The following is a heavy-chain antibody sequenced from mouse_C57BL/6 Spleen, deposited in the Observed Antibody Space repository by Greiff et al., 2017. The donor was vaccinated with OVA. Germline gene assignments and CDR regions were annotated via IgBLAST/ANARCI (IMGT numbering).Heavy chain of an antibody. D-gene: IGHD3-2*02. V-gene: IGHV1-52*01. Sequence: QVQLQQPGAELVRPGSSVKLSCKASGYTFTSYWMHWVKQRPIQGLEWIGNIDPSDSEPHYNQKFKDKATLTVDKSSSTAYMQLSSLTSEDSAVYYCARGIGTAQATKYFDYWGQGTTLTVSS. CDR2: IDPSDSEP. J-gene: IGHJ2*01. CDR3: ARGIGTAQATKYFDY. CDR1: GYTFTSYW.